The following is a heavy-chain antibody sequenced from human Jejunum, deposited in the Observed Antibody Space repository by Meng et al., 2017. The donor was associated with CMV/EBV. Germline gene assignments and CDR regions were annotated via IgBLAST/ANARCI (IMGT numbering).Heavy chain of an antibody. CDR2: IIAIFKTP. CDR3: ARGFLNGYQPFDY. V-gene: IGHV1-69*12. D-gene: IGHD5-24*01. J-gene: IGHJ4*02. Sequence: QGPLLLSGADVARPYSSMPFSCQSSVCTINYYAFSWVRPAPGLVLVWMGEIIAIFKTPNYAQKFQGRLTITADESTGTSYMELTSLTSEDTAVYYCARGFLNGYQPFDYWGQGTLVTVSS. CDR1: VCTINYYA.